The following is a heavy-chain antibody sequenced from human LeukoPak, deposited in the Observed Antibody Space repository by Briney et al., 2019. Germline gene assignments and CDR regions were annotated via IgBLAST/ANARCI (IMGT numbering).Heavy chain of an antibody. V-gene: IGHV4-39*01. CDR2: IYYSGST. Sequence: PSETLSLTCTVSGGSISSSSYYWGWIRQPPGKGLEWIGSIYYSGSTYYNPSLKSRVTISADTSKNQFSLKLSSVTAADTAVYYCAHDSSGNFDYWGQGTLVTVSS. CDR3: AHDSSGNFDY. J-gene: IGHJ4*02. CDR1: GGSISSSSYY. D-gene: IGHD3-22*01.